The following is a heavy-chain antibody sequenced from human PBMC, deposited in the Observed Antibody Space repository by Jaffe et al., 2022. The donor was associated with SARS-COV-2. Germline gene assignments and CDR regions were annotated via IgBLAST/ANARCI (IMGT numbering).Heavy chain of an antibody. CDR2: ISGTGGSI. CDR1: GFPFSSYS. V-gene: IGHV3-48*02. Sequence: EVQLVESGGDLVQPGGSLRLSCAASGFPFSSYSMNWVRQAPGKGLEWVSYISGTGGSIFYADSVKGRFTISRDNAKNSVYLQMNSLRDDDTAAYYCARDYCTSTSCRYDYWGQGTLVTVSS. J-gene: IGHJ4*02. CDR3: ARDYCTSTSCRYDY. D-gene: IGHD2-2*01.